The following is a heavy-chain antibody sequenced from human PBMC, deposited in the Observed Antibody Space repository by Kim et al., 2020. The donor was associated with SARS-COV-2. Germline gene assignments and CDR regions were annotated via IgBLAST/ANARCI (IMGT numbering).Heavy chain of an antibody. Sequence: KGRFPISRDHSKNTLYLQMNSLGAEDTAVYYCAKGAARRFSILPGYYFQHWGQGTLVTVSS. J-gene: IGHJ1*01. CDR3: AKGAARRFSILPGYYFQH. D-gene: IGHD3-9*01. V-gene: IGHV3-23*01.